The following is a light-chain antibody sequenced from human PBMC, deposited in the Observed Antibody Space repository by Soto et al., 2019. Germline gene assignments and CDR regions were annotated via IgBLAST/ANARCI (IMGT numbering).Light chain of an antibody. J-gene: IGLJ2*01. CDR2: EVS. CDR3: SSYTSIITLV. Sequence: QSALTQPASVSGSPGQSITISCTGTSSDVGGYNYVSWYQQHPGKAPKLMIFEVSNRPSGVSNRFSGYKSGNTASLTISGLQAEDEADYYCSSYTSIITLVFGGGTKLTVL. CDR1: SSDVGGYNY. V-gene: IGLV2-14*01.